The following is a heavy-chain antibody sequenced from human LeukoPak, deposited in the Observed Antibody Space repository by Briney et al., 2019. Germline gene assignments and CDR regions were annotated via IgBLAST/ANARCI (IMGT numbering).Heavy chain of an antibody. V-gene: IGHV3-15*01. Sequence: PGGSLRLSCAASGFTFSNAWMSWVRQAPGKGLEWVGRIKSKTDGGTTDYATPVKGRFTISRDDPKNTLYLQMNSRKTEDTAVYYCTTEGWLLTSQRYYFDYWGQGTLVTVSS. CDR1: GFTFSNAW. J-gene: IGHJ4*02. CDR2: IKSKTDGGTT. D-gene: IGHD5-12*01. CDR3: TTEGWLLTSQRYYFDY.